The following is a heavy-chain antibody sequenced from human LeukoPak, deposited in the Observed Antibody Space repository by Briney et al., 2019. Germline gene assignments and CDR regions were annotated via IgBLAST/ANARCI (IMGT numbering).Heavy chain of an antibody. CDR3: ARGRQLERLPDAEYFQH. V-gene: IGHV1-2*02. CDR1: GGTFSSYA. J-gene: IGHJ1*01. Sequence: ASVKVSCKASGGTFSSYAISWVRQAPGQGLEWMGWINPNSGGTNYAQKFQGRVTMTRDTSISTAYMELSRLRSDDTAVYYCARGRQLERLPDAEYFQHWGQGTLVTVSS. D-gene: IGHD1-1*01. CDR2: INPNSGGT.